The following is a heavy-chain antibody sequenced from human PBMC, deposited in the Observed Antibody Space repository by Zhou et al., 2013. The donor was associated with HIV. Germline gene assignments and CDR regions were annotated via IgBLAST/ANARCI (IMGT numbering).Heavy chain of an antibody. CDR1: GYTFTDYG. CDR2: ISAYNGNT. D-gene: IGHD6-19*01. Sequence: QVQMVQSGAEVKKPGASVKVSCKASGYTFTDYGISWVRQAPGQGLEWMGWISAYNGNTKYAQKVQGRVTMTTDTSTSTAYMELRSLRSDDTAVYYCGRAVAGEYSYYYYGMDVWGQGTTVTVSS. CDR3: GRAVAGEYSYYYYGMDV. V-gene: IGHV1-18*01. J-gene: IGHJ6*02.